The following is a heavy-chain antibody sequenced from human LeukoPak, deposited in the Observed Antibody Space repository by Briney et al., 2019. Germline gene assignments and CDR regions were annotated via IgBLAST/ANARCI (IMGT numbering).Heavy chain of an antibody. CDR3: ARDGLGDFWSGYYLAYFDY. CDR2: ISSSGSTI. V-gene: IGHV3-11*01. CDR1: GFTFSDYY. D-gene: IGHD3-3*01. Sequence: GGSLRLSCAASGFTFSDYYMSWIRQAPGKGLEWVSYISSSGSTIYYADSVKGRLTISRDNAKNSLYLQMNSLRAEDTAVYYCARDGLGDFWSGYYLAYFDYWGQGTLVTVSS. J-gene: IGHJ4*02.